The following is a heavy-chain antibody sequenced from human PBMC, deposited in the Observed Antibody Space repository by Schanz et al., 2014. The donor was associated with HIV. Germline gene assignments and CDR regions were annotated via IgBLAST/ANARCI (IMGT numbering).Heavy chain of an antibody. Sequence: QVQLPPWGAGLLKPSETLSLTCAVYGGSFSGYFWAWIRQPPGKGLEWIGEINHSGSTNYNPSLKSLVTISVDTSKNHFSLELTSVTAADTAVYYCAKLILFDNHDFWSGYPDWGQGTLVTVSS. V-gene: IGHV4-34*01. CDR2: INHSGST. D-gene: IGHD3-3*01. CDR1: GGSFSGYF. J-gene: IGHJ4*02. CDR3: AKLILFDNHDFWSGYPD.